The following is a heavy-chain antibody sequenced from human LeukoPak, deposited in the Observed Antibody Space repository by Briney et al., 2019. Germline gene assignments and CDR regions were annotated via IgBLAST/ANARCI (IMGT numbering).Heavy chain of an antibody. D-gene: IGHD3-22*01. CDR2: INHSGST. V-gene: IGHV4-34*01. CDR3: AREEYYYDSSGLYLSWFDP. J-gene: IGHJ5*02. CDR1: GGSFSGYY. Sequence: SSETMSLTCAVYGGSFSGYYWSWIRQPPGKGLEWIGEINHSGSTNYNPSLKSRVTISVDTSKNQFSLKLSSVTAADTAVYYCAREEYYYDSSGLYLSWFDPWGQGTLVTVSS.